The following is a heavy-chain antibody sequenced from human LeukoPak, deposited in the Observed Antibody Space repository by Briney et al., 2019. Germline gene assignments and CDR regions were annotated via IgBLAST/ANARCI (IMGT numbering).Heavy chain of an antibody. CDR3: AKDNNDYGDENTNPDVD. D-gene: IGHD4-17*01. V-gene: IGHV3-30*18. Sequence: GGSLRLSFAASGFTFSSYGMHWVRQAPGKGLEWVAVISYDGSNKYYADSVKGRFTISRDNSKNTLYLQMNSLGAEDTAVYYCAKDNNDYGDENTNPDVDWGQGTLVTVSS. J-gene: IGHJ4*02. CDR2: ISYDGSNK. CDR1: GFTFSSYG.